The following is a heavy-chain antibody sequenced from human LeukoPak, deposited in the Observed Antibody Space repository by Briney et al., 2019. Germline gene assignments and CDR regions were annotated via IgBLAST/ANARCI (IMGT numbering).Heavy chain of an antibody. CDR1: GFTFSSYA. J-gene: IGHJ4*02. CDR2: ISYDGSNK. CDR3: VRDTGREQLAPPEDY. D-gene: IGHD6-6*01. Sequence: GRSLRLSCAASGFTFSSYAMHWVRQAPGKGLEWVAVISYDGSNKYYADSVKGRFTISRDNSKNTLYLQMNSLRAEDTAVYYCVRDTGREQLAPPEDYWGQGTLVTVSS. V-gene: IGHV3-30*04.